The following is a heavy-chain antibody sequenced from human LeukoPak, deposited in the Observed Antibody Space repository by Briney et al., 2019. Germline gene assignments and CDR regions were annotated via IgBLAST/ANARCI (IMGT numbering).Heavy chain of an antibody. J-gene: IGHJ4*02. Sequence: GRSLRLSCAASGFTFDDYAMHWVRQAPGKGLEWVSGISWNSGSIGYADSVKGRFTISRDNAKNSLYLRMNSLRAEDTAVYYCARGSSSSELWGQGTLVTVSS. CDR1: GFTFDDYA. CDR3: ARGSSSSEL. V-gene: IGHV3-9*01. CDR2: ISWNSGSI. D-gene: IGHD6-6*01.